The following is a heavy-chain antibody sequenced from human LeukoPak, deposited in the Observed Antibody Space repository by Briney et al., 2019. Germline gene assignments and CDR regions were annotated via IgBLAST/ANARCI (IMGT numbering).Heavy chain of an antibody. CDR3: ARAMSTFGGVRNYFDS. D-gene: IGHD3-16*01. Sequence: GGSLRLSCAASGFTFSGHNMNWVRQAPGKGLEWISFVSISSGTIYYADSVKGRFRISRDNAKSSLDLEMNSLRAEDTAVYYCARAMSTFGGVRNYFDSWGQGTLVTVSS. CDR2: VSISSGTI. CDR1: GFTFSGHN. J-gene: IGHJ4*02. V-gene: IGHV3-48*04.